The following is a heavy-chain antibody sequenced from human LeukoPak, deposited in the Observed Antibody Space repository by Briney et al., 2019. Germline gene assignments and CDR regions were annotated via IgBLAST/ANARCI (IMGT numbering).Heavy chain of an antibody. J-gene: IGHJ4*02. CDR3: AKAARLGPSHFDY. Sequence: GGSLRLSCATSGFTFTAYGLHWVRQAPGMGLECVAVVWVDGNNKFYADSVKGRFTISRDNSRSTLYLHMNSLRDDDTAVYYCAKAARLGPSHFDYWGRGTLVTVSS. V-gene: IGHV3-33*03. D-gene: IGHD6-25*01. CDR2: VWVDGNNK. CDR1: GFTFTAYG.